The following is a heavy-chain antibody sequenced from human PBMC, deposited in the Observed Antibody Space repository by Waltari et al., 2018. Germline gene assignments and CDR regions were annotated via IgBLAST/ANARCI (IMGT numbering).Heavy chain of an antibody. CDR3: AHRLYDFWSRWFDY. J-gene: IGHJ4*02. Sequence: QITLKESGPTLVKPTQTLTLTCTFSGFSLSTSGVGVGWIRQPPGKALEWLALIYWDDDKRYSPSLKSRLTITKDTSKNQVFLTMTNMDPVDTATYYCAHRLYDFWSRWFDYWGQGTLVTVSS. CDR1: GFSLSTSGVG. V-gene: IGHV2-5*02. CDR2: IYWDDDK. D-gene: IGHD3-3*01.